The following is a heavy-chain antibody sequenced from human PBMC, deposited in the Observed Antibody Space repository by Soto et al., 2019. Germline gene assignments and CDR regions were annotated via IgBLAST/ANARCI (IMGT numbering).Heavy chain of an antibody. V-gene: IGHV3-23*01. CDR1: VFTFSSYA. CDR2: ISGSGGST. Sequence: GLSLRLSCAASVFTFSSYAIICVLQAPGKVLDWVSAISGSGGSTYYADSVKGRFTISRDNSKNTLYLQMNSLRAEDTAVYYCAKEYSSGWYPYFDYWGQGTLVTVSS. J-gene: IGHJ4*02. CDR3: AKEYSSGWYPYFDY. D-gene: IGHD6-19*01.